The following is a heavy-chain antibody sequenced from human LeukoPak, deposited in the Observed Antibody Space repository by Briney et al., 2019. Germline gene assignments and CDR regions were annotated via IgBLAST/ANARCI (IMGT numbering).Heavy chain of an antibody. D-gene: IGHD5-18*01. V-gene: IGHV1-46*01. Sequence: ASGRVSCKASGYTFTSYYMHWVRQAPGQGLEWMGIINPSGGSTSYAQKFQGRVTMTRDTSTSTVYMELSSLRSEDTAVYYCARPFVDTAHHFDYWGQGTLVTVSS. J-gene: IGHJ4*02. CDR1: GYTFTSYY. CDR3: ARPFVDTAHHFDY. CDR2: INPSGGST.